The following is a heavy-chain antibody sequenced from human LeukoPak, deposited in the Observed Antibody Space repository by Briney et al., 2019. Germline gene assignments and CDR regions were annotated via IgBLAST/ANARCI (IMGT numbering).Heavy chain of an antibody. CDR2: IYHSGST. J-gene: IGHJ5*02. CDR3: ARSYSSSWRNWFDP. Sequence: PSETLSLTCAVSGGSISSSNWWSWVRQPPGKGLEWIGEIYHSGSTTYNPSLKSRVTISVDKSKNQFSLKLSSVTAADTAVYYCARSYSSSWRNWFDPWGQGTLVTVSS. D-gene: IGHD6-13*01. CDR1: GGSISSSNW. V-gene: IGHV4-4*02.